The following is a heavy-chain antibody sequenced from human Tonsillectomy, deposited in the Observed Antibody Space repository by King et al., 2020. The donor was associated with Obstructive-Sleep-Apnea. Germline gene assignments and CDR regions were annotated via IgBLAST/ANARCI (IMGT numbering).Heavy chain of an antibody. V-gene: IGHV3-30*02. D-gene: IGHD4-17*01. Sequence: VQLVESGGGVVQPGRSLRLSCAASGFSFSSYGMHWVRQAPGKGLEWVAFIRYDGSNKYYVDSVKGRFIISRDNSKNTLYLQMNRLRPEDTAVYYCAKANRDYEGGLLDYWGLGTLVTVPS. J-gene: IGHJ4*02. CDR3: AKANRDYEGGLLDY. CDR2: IRYDGSNK. CDR1: GFSFSSYG.